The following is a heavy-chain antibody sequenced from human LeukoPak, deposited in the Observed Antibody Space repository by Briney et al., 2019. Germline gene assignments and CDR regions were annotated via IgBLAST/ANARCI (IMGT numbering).Heavy chain of an antibody. CDR3: ARDLVVPAASDSGMDV. CDR1: GGSISSGGYY. V-gene: IGHV4-31*03. Sequence: PSQTLSLTCTVSGGSISSGGYYWSWIRQHPGKGLEWIGYIYYSGSTYYNPSLKSRVTISVDTSKNQFSLKLSSVTAADTAVYYCARDLVVPAASDSGMDVWGQGTTVTVSS. J-gene: IGHJ6*02. D-gene: IGHD2-2*01. CDR2: IYYSGST.